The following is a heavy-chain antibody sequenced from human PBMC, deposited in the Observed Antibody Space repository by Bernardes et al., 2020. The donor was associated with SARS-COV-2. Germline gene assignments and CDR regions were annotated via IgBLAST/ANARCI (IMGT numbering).Heavy chain of an antibody. Sequence: GGSLRLSCAASGFTFSSYGMHWVRQAPGKGLEWVAVIWYDGSNKYYADSVKGRFTISRDNSKNTLYLQMNSLRAEDTAVYYCAKDRGYCSSTSCSPAFDIWGQGTMVTVSS. D-gene: IGHD2-2*01. J-gene: IGHJ3*02. CDR1: GFTFSSYG. CDR2: IWYDGSNK. CDR3: AKDRGYCSSTSCSPAFDI. V-gene: IGHV3-33*06.